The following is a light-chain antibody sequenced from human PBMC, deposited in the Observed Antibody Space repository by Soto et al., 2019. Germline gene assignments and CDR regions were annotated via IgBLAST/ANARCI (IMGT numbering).Light chain of an antibody. CDR2: EVS. CDR1: TTDIGNYNL. Sequence: QSALTQPASVSGSPGQSITISCTGTTTDIGNYNLVSWYQLVPGKAPKFIIFEVSKRPSGVSDRFSGSKSGNTASLTISGLQADDEADYYCCSYAGTVAYAFGTGTKVTVL. V-gene: IGLV2-23*02. CDR3: CSYAGTVAYA. J-gene: IGLJ1*01.